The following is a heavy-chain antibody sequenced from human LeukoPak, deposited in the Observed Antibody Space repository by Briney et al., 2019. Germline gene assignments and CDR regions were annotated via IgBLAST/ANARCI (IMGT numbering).Heavy chain of an antibody. J-gene: IGHJ4*02. CDR1: GFTVSSNY. Sequence: PGGSLRLSCAASGFTVSSNYMSWVRQAPGKGLEWVSVIYSGGSTYYADSVKGRFTISRDNSKNTLYLQMNSLRAEDTAVYYCAREGDDYFWSGYYPYWGQGTLVTVSS. V-gene: IGHV3-53*01. CDR3: AREGDDYFWSGYYPY. CDR2: IYSGGST. D-gene: IGHD3-3*01.